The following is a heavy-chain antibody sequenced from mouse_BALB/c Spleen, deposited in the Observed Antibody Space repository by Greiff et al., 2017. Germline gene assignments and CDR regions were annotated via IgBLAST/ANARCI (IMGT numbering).Heavy chain of an antibody. D-gene: IGHD1-1*01. J-gene: IGHJ3*01. CDR3: ARSYGSSYWFAY. V-gene: IGHV3-2*02. CDR2: ISYSGST. CDR1: GYSITSDYA. Sequence: EVKLVESGPGLVKPSQSLSLTCTVTGYSITSDYAWNWIRQFPGNKLEWMGYISYSGSTSYNPSLKSRISITRDTSKNQFFLQLNSVTTEDTATYYCARSYGSSYWFAYWGQGTLVTVSA.